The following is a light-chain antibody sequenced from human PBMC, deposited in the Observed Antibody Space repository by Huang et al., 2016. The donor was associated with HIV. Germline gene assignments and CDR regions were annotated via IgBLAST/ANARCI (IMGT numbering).Light chain of an antibody. CDR3: QQSYSTPIT. V-gene: IGKV1-39*01. Sequence: DIQMTQSPSSLSASVGDRVTITCRASQSISNYLKWYQQKPGKAPKLLIYAASSLQSGVQSRFSGSGSGTDFTLTISSLQPEDFATYYCQQSYSTPITFGQGTRLEIK. CDR1: QSISNY. CDR2: AAS. J-gene: IGKJ5*01.